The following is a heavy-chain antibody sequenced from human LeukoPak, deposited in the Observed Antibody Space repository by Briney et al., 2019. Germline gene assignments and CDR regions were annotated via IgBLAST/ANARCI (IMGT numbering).Heavy chain of an antibody. D-gene: IGHD3-22*01. J-gene: IGHJ6*02. CDR1: GFTFSSYG. V-gene: IGHV3-33*01. Sequence: PGGSLRLSCAASGFTFSSYGMHWVRQAPGKGLEWVAVIWYDGSNKYYAGSVKGRFTISRDNSKNTLYLQMNSLRAEDTAVYYCAREEDSSGYYYYNYYYGMDVWGQGTTVTVSS. CDR3: AREEDSSGYYYYNYYYGMDV. CDR2: IWYDGSNK.